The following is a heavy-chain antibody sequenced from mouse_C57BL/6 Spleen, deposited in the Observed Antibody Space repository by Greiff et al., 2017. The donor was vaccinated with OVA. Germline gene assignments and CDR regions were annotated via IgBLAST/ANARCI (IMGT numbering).Heavy chain of an antibody. CDR1: GYTFTSYW. D-gene: IGHD1-1*01. CDR2: IYPGSGST. J-gene: IGHJ2*01. Sequence: QVQLKQPGAELVKPGASVKMSCKASGYTFTSYWITWVKQRPGQGLEWIGDIYPGSGSTNYNEKFKSKATLTVDTSSSTAYMQLSSLTSEDSAVYYCARSGLYYYGSSYGFDYWGQGTTLTVSS. V-gene: IGHV1-55*01. CDR3: ARSGLYYYGSSYGFDY.